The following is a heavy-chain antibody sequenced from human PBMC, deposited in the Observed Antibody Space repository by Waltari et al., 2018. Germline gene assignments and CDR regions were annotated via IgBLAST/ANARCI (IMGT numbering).Heavy chain of an antibody. CDR2: MSSSSSYT. V-gene: IGHV3-11*06. CDR1: GFTFSDYY. D-gene: IGHD2-8*01. J-gene: IGHJ2*01. Sequence: QVQLVESGGGLVKPGGSLRLSCAASGFTFSDYYMSWIRQAPGKGLEWVSYMSSSSSYTKYADSVKGRVTISRDNAKNSLYLQMNSLRAEDTAVYYCARDMLARYFDLWGRGTLVTVSS. CDR3: ARDMLARYFDL.